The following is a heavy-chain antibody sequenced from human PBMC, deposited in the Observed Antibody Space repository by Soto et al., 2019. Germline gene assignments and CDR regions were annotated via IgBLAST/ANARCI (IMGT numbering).Heavy chain of an antibody. V-gene: IGHV3-53*02. CDR3: ARGSAYYDFWSGLSSSYFDY. Sequence: EVQLVETGGGLIQPGGSLRLSCAASGFTVSSNYMSWVRQAPGKGLEWVSVIYSGGSTYYADSVKGRFTISRDNSKNTLYLQMNSLRAEDTAAYYCARGSAYYDFWSGLSSSYFDYWGQGTLVTVSS. CDR1: GFTVSSNY. J-gene: IGHJ4*02. CDR2: IYSGGST. D-gene: IGHD3-3*01.